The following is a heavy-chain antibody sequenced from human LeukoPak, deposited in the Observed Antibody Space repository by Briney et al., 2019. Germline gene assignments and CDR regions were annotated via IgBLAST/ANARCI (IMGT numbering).Heavy chain of an antibody. CDR1: GFTFSSYS. D-gene: IGHD3-10*01. V-gene: IGHV3-21*01. CDR3: ARDVTMVRGVTNYMDV. CDR2: ISSSSSYI. J-gene: IGHJ6*03. Sequence: GGSLRPSCAASGFTFSSYSMNWVRQAPGKGLEWVSSISSSSSYIYYADSVKGRFTISRDNAKNSLYLQMNSLRAEDTAVYYCARDVTMVRGVTNYMDVWGKGATVTVSS.